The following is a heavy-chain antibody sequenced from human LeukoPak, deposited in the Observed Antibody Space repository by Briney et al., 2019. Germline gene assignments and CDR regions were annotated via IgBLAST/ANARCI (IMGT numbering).Heavy chain of an antibody. J-gene: IGHJ6*03. CDR3: ARSRLVTGTSLYYYYYIGV. CDR2: MNPNSGNT. CDR1: GYTFTIYD. Sequence: ASVTVSFTASGYTFTIYDINWVRQAPGQGIEWMGWMNPNSGNTGYEQKFHGRVNITRNSYISKDYMELSSLRTKDSAVYYCARSRLVTGTSLYYYYYIGVGGRGTTITVSS. D-gene: IGHD1-20*01. V-gene: IGHV1-8*03.